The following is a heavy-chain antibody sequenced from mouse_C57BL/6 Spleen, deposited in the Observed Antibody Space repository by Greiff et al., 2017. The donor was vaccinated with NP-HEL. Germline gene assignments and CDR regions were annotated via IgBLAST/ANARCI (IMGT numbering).Heavy chain of an antibody. J-gene: IGHJ1*03. D-gene: IGHD2-4*01. CDR3: AKGGDYDHWYFDV. Sequence: QVQLQQSGAELARPGASVKLSCRASGYTFPSYGISWVKQRTGRGLEWIGEIYPRSGNTYYNEKFKGKATLTADKSSSTAYMELRSLTSEDSAVYFCAKGGDYDHWYFDVWGTGTTVTVSS. CDR2: IYPRSGNT. CDR1: GYTFPSYG. V-gene: IGHV1-81*01.